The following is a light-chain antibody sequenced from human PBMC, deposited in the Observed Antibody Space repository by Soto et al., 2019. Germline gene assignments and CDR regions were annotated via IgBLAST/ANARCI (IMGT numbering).Light chain of an antibody. CDR3: QQYGSAPLT. J-gene: IGKJ2*01. CDR2: GAS. CDR1: HSVSSSF. Sequence: EIVLTQSPGTLSLSPGERATLSCRASHSVSSSFLAWYQQKPGQAPRLLIYGASSRATGIPDRFSGSGSGTAVTLTISRLEPEDFAVYYCQQYGSAPLTFGQGTKLGIK. V-gene: IGKV3-20*01.